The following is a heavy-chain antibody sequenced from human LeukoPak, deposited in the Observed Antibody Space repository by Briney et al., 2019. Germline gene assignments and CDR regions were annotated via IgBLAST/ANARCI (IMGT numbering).Heavy chain of an antibody. CDR2: ISWNSGSI. CDR1: GFTFDDYA. D-gene: IGHD2-2*01. Sequence: GRSLRLSCAASGFTFDDYAVHWVRQAPGKGLEWVSGISWNSGSIGYADSVKGRFTISRDNAKNSLYLQMNSLRAEDTALYYCAKDMGCSSTSCFPNYYYYYGMDVWGQGTTVTASS. CDR3: AKDMGCSSTSCFPNYYYYYGMDV. J-gene: IGHJ6*02. V-gene: IGHV3-9*01.